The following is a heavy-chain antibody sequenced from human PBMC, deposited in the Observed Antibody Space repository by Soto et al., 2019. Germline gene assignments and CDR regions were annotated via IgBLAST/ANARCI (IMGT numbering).Heavy chain of an antibody. D-gene: IGHD3-10*01. Sequence: PGESLKISCKGSGYSFAMYWIGGVRQMPGKGLEWMGIIYPDDSDIRYSPSFQGQVTVSADKSISTAYLQWSSLKASDTAIYYCARQYGSGSFDYWGQGTLVTVSS. CDR1: GYSFAMYW. V-gene: IGHV5-51*01. CDR2: IYPDDSDI. J-gene: IGHJ4*02. CDR3: ARQYGSGSFDY.